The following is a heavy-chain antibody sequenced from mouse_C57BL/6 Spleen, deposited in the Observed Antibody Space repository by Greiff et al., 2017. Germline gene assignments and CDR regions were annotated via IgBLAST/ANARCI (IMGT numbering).Heavy chain of an antibody. CDR3: ARCLGYGSSYSYFDD. D-gene: IGHD1-1*01. CDR1: GYTFTSYW. V-gene: IGHV1-53*01. J-gene: IGHJ2*01. Sequence: VQLQQSGTELVKPGASVKLSCKASGYTFTSYWMHWVKQRPGQGLEWIGKINPSNGGTNYNEKFKGKATLTEDKSSSTAYMQLSSLTSEDSAVYYCARCLGYGSSYSYFDDWGKGTTLTVSS. CDR2: INPSNGGT.